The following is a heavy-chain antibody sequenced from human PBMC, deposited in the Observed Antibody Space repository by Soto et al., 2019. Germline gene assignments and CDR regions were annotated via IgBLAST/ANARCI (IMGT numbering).Heavy chain of an antibody. CDR1: GFTFSNAW. CDR3: TADTPESSGWLDY. J-gene: IGHJ4*02. V-gene: IGHV3-15*07. CDR2: IKSKTAAGTT. D-gene: IGHD6-19*01. Sequence: EVKLVESGGGLVKPGGSLRLSCAASGFTFSNAWMNWVRQAPGKGLEWVGRIKSKTAAGTTDYAAPVKGRFTISRDDSRNTLYLQMDSLKTEDTAVYYCTADTPESSGWLDYWGQGTLVTVSS.